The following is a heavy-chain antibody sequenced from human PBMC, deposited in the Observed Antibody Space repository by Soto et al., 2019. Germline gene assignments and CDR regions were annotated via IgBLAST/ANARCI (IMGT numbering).Heavy chain of an antibody. Sequence: SETLSLTCTVSGGCINSYYWGWIRQPPGKGLEWIGYIYYSGSTNYNPSLKSRVTISVDTSKNKSSLKLSSVTAADTALYYFERYCSGGSCYLDYWGQGTLVT. D-gene: IGHD2-15*01. CDR3: ERYCSGGSCYLDY. J-gene: IGHJ4*02. CDR1: GGCINSYY. CDR2: IYYSGST. V-gene: IGHV4-59*01.